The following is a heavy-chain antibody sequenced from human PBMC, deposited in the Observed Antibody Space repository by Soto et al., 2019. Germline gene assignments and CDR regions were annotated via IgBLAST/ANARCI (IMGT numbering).Heavy chain of an antibody. CDR3: AREGPAPYYYYGMHV. Sequence: QVQLVQSGGEVKKPGASVKVSCKTSGYSFTTYGISWVRQAPGQGLEWMGWISAYNGNTNYAQKLQGRVTMTTDTPTSTAYMELRSLRSDDTAVYYCAREGPAPYYYYGMHVWGQGSTVTVSS. J-gene: IGHJ6*02. V-gene: IGHV1-18*01. CDR1: GYSFTTYG. CDR2: ISAYNGNT.